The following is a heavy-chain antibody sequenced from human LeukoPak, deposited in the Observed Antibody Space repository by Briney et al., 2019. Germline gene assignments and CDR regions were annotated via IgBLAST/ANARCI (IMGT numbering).Heavy chain of an antibody. D-gene: IGHD3-3*01. Sequence: ASVKVSCKASGYTFTGYYMHWVRQAPGQGLEWMGWINPNSGGTNYAQKFQGRVTMTRDTSISTAYMELSRLRSDDTAVYYCARDRVTIFGVVLYGMDVWGQGTTVTVSS. CDR1: GYTFTGYY. V-gene: IGHV1-2*02. CDR2: INPNSGGT. J-gene: IGHJ6*02. CDR3: ARDRVTIFGVVLYGMDV.